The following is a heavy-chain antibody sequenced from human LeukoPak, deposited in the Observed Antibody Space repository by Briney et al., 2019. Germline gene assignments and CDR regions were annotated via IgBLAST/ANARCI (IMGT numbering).Heavy chain of an antibody. Sequence: GGSLRLSCAASGFTFSSHEMHWVRQAPGKGLEWVAVISYDGSAKFYADSVKGRFTISRDNSKLYLQMNSLRAEDTAVYFCARDHGSGSYFFDYWGQGTQVTVSA. V-gene: IGHV3-30-3*01. D-gene: IGHD3-10*01. J-gene: IGHJ4*02. CDR2: ISYDGSAK. CDR3: ARDHGSGSYFFDY. CDR1: GFTFSSHE.